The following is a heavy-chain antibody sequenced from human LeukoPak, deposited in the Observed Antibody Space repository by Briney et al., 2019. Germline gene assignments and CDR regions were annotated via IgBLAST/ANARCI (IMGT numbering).Heavy chain of an antibody. J-gene: IGHJ4*02. Sequence: GRSLRLSCAASGFTFNIYAMHWGRQAPGKGLEWVAVISYDGSKTYYADSVKGRFTISRDNSKNTLYLQMNSLRAEDTALYYCARTMYITGSSDFDYWGQGTLVTVSS. CDR2: ISYDGSKT. CDR3: ARTMYITGSSDFDY. D-gene: IGHD1-26*01. V-gene: IGHV3-30-3*01. CDR1: GFTFNIYA.